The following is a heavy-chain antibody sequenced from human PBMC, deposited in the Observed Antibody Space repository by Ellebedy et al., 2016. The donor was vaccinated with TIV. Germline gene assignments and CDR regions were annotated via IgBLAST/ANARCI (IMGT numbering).Heavy chain of an antibody. Sequence: SETLSLTCTVSNYSIRRGSYWVWIRQPPGKGLECIWRISPLWGTYHNPSLKSRVTISVDTSKNHLYLKLSSVTAADTAVYYCASGYYDTLTCATGGDFDSWGQGTLVTVSS. V-gene: IGHV4-38-2*02. CDR3: ASGYYDTLTCATGGDFDS. J-gene: IGHJ4*02. CDR1: NYSIRRGSY. D-gene: IGHD3-9*01. CDR2: ISPLWGT.